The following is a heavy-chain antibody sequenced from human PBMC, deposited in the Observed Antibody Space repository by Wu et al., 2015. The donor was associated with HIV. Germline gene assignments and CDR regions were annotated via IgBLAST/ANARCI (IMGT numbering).Heavy chain of an antibody. CDR3: ARVRRDGYNPNWYFDL. Sequence: QVQLVQSGAEVKKPGSSVKVSCKASGGTFSSYAISWVRQAPGQGLEWMGGIIPIFGTANYAQKFQGRVTITADESTSTAYMALSSLRSEDTAVYYCARVRRDGYNPNWYFDLWGRGTLVTVSS. D-gene: IGHD5-24*01. V-gene: IGHV1-69*12. CDR2: IIPIFGTA. J-gene: IGHJ2*01. CDR1: GGTFSSYA.